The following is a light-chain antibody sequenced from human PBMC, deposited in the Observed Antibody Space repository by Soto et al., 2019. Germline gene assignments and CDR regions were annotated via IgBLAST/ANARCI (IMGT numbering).Light chain of an antibody. CDR3: QQRSNWPPSIT. Sequence: TVLTQSPGTLSLSPGERATLSCRASQSVSSYLAWYQQKPGQAPRLLIYDASNRATGIPARFSGSGSGTDFTLTISSLEPEDFAVYYCQQRSNWPPSITFGQGTRLEIK. J-gene: IGKJ5*01. CDR1: QSVSSY. CDR2: DAS. V-gene: IGKV3-11*01.